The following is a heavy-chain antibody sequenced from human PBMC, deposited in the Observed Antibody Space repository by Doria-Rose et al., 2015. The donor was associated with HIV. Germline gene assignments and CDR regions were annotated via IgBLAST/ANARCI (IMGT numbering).Heavy chain of an antibody. V-gene: IGHV6-1*01. Sequence: AAWTWIRQSPSRGLEWLGRTYYRSKWYNDYAVSVKSRITINPDTSKNQFSLQLNSVTPEDTAVYYCARGEVGATFDPWGQGTLVTVFS. CDR2: TYYRSKWYN. J-gene: IGHJ5*02. CDR1: AA. CDR3: ARGEVGATFDP. D-gene: IGHD1-26*01.